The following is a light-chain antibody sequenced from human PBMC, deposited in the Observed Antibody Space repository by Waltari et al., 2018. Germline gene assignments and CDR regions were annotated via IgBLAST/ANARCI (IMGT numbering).Light chain of an antibody. J-gene: IGKJ2*01. CDR1: QSVSSN. CDR3: QQYNNWPPYT. CDR2: GAS. V-gene: IGKV3-15*01. Sequence: EVLMTQSPATLSVSPGDRATLSCRASQSVSSNLAWYQQKPGQAPRLLIYGASTRASGIPGRFSGSGSGTEFTLTISSLQSEDFAVYYCQQYNNWPPYTFGQGTKLEIK.